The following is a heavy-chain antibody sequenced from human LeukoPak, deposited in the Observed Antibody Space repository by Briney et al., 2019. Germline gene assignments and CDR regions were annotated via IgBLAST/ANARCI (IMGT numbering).Heavy chain of an antibody. V-gene: IGHV4-38-2*02. CDR2: IYHSGST. CDR1: GYSISSGYY. CDR3: ARAHDYYYYMDV. J-gene: IGHJ6*03. Sequence: SETLSLTCTVSGYSISSGYYWGWIRQPPGKGLEWIGSIYHSGSTYYNPPLKSRVTISVDTSKNQFSLKLSSVTAADTAVYYCARAHDYYYYMDVWGKGTTVTVSS.